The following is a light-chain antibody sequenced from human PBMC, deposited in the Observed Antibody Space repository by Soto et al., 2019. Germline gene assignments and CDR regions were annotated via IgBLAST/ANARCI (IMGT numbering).Light chain of an antibody. J-gene: IGLJ2*01. CDR2: LNSDGSH. CDR3: QTWGTGIRV. V-gene: IGLV4-69*01. CDR1: SGHSSYA. Sequence: QPVLTQSPSASASLGASVKLTCTLSSGHSSYAIAWHQQQPEKGPRYLMKLNSDGSHSKGDGIPDRFSGSSSGAERYLTIFSPQSEDEADYYCQTWGTGIRVFGGGTKLTVL.